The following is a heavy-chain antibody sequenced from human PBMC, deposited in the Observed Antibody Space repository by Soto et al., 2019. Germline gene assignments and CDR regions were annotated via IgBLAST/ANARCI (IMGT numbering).Heavy chain of an antibody. J-gene: IGHJ6*03. CDR2: INHSGST. CDR1: GGSFSGYY. V-gene: IGHV4-34*01. Sequence: QVQLQQWGAGLLKPSETLSLTCAVYGGSFSGYYWSWIRQPPGKGLEWIGEINHSGSTNYNPSLKSRVTISVATSKNQFSLKLSSVTAADTAVYYCARGPQYCSSTSCPEQGYYYYYMDVWGKGTTVTVSS. CDR3: ARGPQYCSSTSCPEQGYYYYYMDV. D-gene: IGHD2-2*01.